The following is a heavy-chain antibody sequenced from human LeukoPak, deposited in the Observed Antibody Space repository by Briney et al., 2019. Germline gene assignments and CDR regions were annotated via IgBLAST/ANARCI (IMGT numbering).Heavy chain of an antibody. Sequence: SETLSLTCAVYGGSFSGYYWSWIRQPPGKGLEWIGEINHSGSTNYNPSLKSRVTISVDTSKNQFSLKLSSVTAADTAVYYCARQVGADYYDSSGYYWRDYWGQGTLVTVSS. CDR2: INHSGST. J-gene: IGHJ4*02. CDR3: ARQVGADYYDSSGYYWRDY. CDR1: GGSFSGYY. V-gene: IGHV4-34*01. D-gene: IGHD3-22*01.